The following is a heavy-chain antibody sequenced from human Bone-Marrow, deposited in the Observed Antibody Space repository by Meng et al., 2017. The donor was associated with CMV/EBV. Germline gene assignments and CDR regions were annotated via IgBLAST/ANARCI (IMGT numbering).Heavy chain of an antibody. D-gene: IGHD5-18*01. J-gene: IGHJ6*02. Sequence: SQTLSLTCAISGDSVSSNSAAWNWIRQSPSRGLEWLGRTYYRSKWYNDYAISVKSRITINPDTSKNQFSLQLNSVTAADTAVYYCAREGIQLWLRPMYYYYYGMDVWGQGTTVTVSS. CDR3: AREGIQLWLRPMYYYYYGMDV. CDR2: TYYRSKWYN. V-gene: IGHV6-1*01. CDR1: GDSVSSNSAA.